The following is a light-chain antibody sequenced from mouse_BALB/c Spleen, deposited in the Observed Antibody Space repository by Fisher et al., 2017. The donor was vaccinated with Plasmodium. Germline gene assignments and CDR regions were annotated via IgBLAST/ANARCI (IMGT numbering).Light chain of an antibody. CDR1: QFISNN. J-gene: IGKJ5*01. Sequence: DIVLTQSPATLSVTPGDSVSLSCRASQFISNNLHWYQQKSLESPRLLIKYASQPISGIPSRFSGSGSGTDFTLSINSVETEDFGIYFCQQSNSWPLTFGAGTKLELK. CDR2: YAS. V-gene: IGKV5-43*01. CDR3: QQSNSWPLT.